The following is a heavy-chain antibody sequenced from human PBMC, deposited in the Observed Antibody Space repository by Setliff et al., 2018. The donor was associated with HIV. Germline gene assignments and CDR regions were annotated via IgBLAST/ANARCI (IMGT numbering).Heavy chain of an antibody. V-gene: IGHV3-7*03. D-gene: IGHD3-22*01. CDR3: ASSRPPDDSSGYLDH. Sequence: PGGSLRLSCAASGFTFNNAWMNWVRQAPGKGLGWVANIKKDGSDKFHVDSVKGRFAISRDNAKNSLNLEMNSLRAEDTAIYYCASSRPPDDSSGYLDHWGQGTLVTVSS. J-gene: IGHJ4*01. CDR1: GFTFNNAW. CDR2: IKKDGSDK.